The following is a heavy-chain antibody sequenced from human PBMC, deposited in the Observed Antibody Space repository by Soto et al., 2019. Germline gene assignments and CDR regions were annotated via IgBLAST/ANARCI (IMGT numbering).Heavy chain of an antibody. CDR3: ARDGLVVMTWSAFDI. CDR1: GYTFTSYG. J-gene: IGHJ3*02. D-gene: IGHD3-22*01. V-gene: IGHV1-18*01. CDR2: ISAYNGNT. Sequence: QVQLVQSGAEVKKPGASVKVSCKASGYTFTSYGISWVRQAPGQGLEWMGWISAYNGNTNYAQKLQGRVTMSTDTSASTAHMELRSLSSVDTAVYYCARDGLVVMTWSAFDIWGKGTKVTVSS.